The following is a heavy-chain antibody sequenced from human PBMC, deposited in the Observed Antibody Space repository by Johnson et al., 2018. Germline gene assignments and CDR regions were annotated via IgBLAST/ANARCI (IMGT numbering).Heavy chain of an antibody. CDR2: ISGSGGNT. Sequence: EVQLVESGGGLVQPGGSLRLSCAASGFTFRRNAMSWVRQAPGKGLEWVSAISGSGGNTYYADSVKGRFTISRDNSKNALYLQMNSLRAEDTAVYYCANSPCGDYGEFFQYWGQGTLLTVSS. CDR3: ANSPCGDYGEFFQY. V-gene: IGHV3-23*04. D-gene: IGHD4-17*01. J-gene: IGHJ1*01. CDR1: GFTFRRNA.